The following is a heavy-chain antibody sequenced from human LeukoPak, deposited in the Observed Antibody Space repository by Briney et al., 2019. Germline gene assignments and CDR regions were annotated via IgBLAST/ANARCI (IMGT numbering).Heavy chain of an antibody. Sequence: GGSLRLSCAASGFTFSDYYMSWIRQAPGKGLEWVSYISSSGSTIYYADSVKGRFTISRDNAKNSLYLQMNSLRAEDTAVYYCARLCSSASYYYYYGMDVWGQGTTVTVSS. CDR1: GFTFSDYY. J-gene: IGHJ6*02. D-gene: IGHD2-2*01. V-gene: IGHV3-11*01. CDR3: ARLCSSASYYYYYGMDV. CDR2: ISSSGSTI.